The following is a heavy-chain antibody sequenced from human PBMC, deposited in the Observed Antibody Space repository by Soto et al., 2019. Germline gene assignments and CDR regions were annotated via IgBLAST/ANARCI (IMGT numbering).Heavy chain of an antibody. CDR2: IIPIFGTA. V-gene: IGHV1-69*06. D-gene: IGHD2-2*02. CDR1: GGTFSSYA. J-gene: IGHJ5*02. Sequence: SVKVSCKASGGTFSSYAISWVRQAPGQGLEWMGGIIPIFGTANYAQKFQGRVTITADKFTSTAYMELSSLRSEDTAVYYCARVHCSSTSCYIKRSSWFDPWGQGTLVTVSS. CDR3: ARVHCSSTSCYIKRSSWFDP.